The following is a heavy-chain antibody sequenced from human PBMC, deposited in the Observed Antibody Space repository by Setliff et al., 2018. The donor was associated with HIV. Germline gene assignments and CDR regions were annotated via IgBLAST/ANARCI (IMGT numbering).Heavy chain of an antibody. Sequence: ASVKVSCKVSGYTHTELSIHWVRQAPGKGLEWMGGFDPEDGEVVYAQKFEGRVTMTRDTSINTAYMELSGLRSDDTAVYYCARQLSNSLESWGQGTPVTVSS. CDR1: GYTHTELS. CDR3: ARQLSNSLES. D-gene: IGHD1-1*01. J-gene: IGHJ4*02. CDR2: FDPEDGEV. V-gene: IGHV1-24*01.